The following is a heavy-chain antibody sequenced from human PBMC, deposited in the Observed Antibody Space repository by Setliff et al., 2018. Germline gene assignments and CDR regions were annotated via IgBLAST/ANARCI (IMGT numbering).Heavy chain of an antibody. CDR1: GESFSNNY. CDR2: SNHSGNT. V-gene: IGHV4-34*01. J-gene: IGHJ4*02. D-gene: IGHD6-13*01. CDR3: VRESRSTWYRRDF. Sequence: ASETLSLTCSVYGESFSNNYWSWIRQPPGKGLEWIGESNHSGNTTNHPSLQSRVAISVDTSKNYFSLDVNSVTAADTAVYYCVRESRSTWYRRDFWGQGTLVTVSS.